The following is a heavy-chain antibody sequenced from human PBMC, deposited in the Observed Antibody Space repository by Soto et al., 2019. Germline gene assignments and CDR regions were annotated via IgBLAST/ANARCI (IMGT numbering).Heavy chain of an antibody. CDR3: ANLGCSRPACDLYDYMDV. CDR2: ISGNSGTI. V-gene: IGHV3-9*01. D-gene: IGHD2-2*01. Sequence: EVQLVESGGGLVQPGRSLRLSCIASGFTFDDYAMHWVRQAPGKGLEWVSGISGNSGTIGYAYSVKGRFAISRDNAKNSLYLQLNSLRGEDTALYYCANLGCSRPACDLYDYMDVWGKGTTVTVSS. J-gene: IGHJ6*03. CDR1: GFTFDDYA.